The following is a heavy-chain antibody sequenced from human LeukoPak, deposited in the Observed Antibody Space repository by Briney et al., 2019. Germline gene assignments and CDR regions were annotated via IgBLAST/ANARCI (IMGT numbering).Heavy chain of an antibody. CDR2: ISYNGTNE. CDR3: ARDRGGSGWYYFDY. V-gene: IGHV3-30-3*01. D-gene: IGHD6-19*01. J-gene: IGHJ4*02. CDR1: GFTFSIYA. Sequence: GRSLRLSCAASGFTFSIYAIHWVRQAPGKGLEWVAGISYNGTNEYYPDSLKGRFTISRDNSKNTLYLQMNSLRAEDTALYYCARDRGGSGWYYFDYWRQGTLVTVSS.